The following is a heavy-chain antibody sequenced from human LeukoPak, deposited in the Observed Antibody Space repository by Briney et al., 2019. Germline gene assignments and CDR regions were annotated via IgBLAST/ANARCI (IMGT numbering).Heavy chain of an antibody. J-gene: IGHJ4*02. V-gene: IGHV3-33*01. D-gene: IGHD6-13*01. CDR3: ARRGTSSSWAHFDY. CDR2: IWYDGSNK. Sequence: GGSLRLSCAASGFTFTTYGMHWVRQAPGKGLEWVAIIWYDGSNKYSADSVKGRFTISRDNAKNSLYLQMDSLGAEDTAVYYCARRGTSSSWAHFDYWGQGTLVTVSS. CDR1: GFTFTTYG.